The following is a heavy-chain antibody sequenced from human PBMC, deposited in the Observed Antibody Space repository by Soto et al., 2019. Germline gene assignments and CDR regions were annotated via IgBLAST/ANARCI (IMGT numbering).Heavy chain of an antibody. Sequence: GASVKVSCKASGGTFSSYAISWVRQAPGQGLEWMGGIIPIFGTANYAQKFQGRVTITADESTSTAYMELSSLRSEDTAVYYCARDREDSSSWYRGGAFDIWGQGTMVTVSS. J-gene: IGHJ3*02. CDR1: GGTFSSYA. CDR3: ARDREDSSSWYRGGAFDI. D-gene: IGHD6-13*01. CDR2: IIPIFGTA. V-gene: IGHV1-69*13.